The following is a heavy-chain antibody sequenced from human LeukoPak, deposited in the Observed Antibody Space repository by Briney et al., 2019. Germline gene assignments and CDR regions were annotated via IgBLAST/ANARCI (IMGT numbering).Heavy chain of an antibody. V-gene: IGHV4-4*07. CDR2: IYTSGSP. CDR3: AREKAGAFDY. CDR1: GGSTIGYY. Sequence: SETLSLPCIVSGGSTIGYYWSWIRQPAGKGLEWIGRIYTSGSPNYTPSLKSRVTISVDKSKNQLSLQLSSVTAADTAVYYCAREKAGAFDYCGQGSPVTVSS. J-gene: IGHJ4*02. D-gene: IGHD6-19*01.